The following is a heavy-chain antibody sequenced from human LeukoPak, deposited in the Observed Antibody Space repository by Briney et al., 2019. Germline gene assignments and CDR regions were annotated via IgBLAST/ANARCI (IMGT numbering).Heavy chain of an antibody. D-gene: IGHD2-2*01. J-gene: IGHJ6*03. CDR2: IIPIFGTA. CDR1: GGTFSSYA. Sequence: GASVKVSCKASGGTFSSYAISWVRQAPGQGLEWMGGIIPIFGTANYAQKFQGRVTITADESTSTAYMELSSLRSEDTAVYYCAGGYCSSTSCYATQDYYYYYYYMDVWGKGTTVTVSS. CDR3: AGGYCSSTSCYATQDYYYYYYYMDV. V-gene: IGHV1-69*01.